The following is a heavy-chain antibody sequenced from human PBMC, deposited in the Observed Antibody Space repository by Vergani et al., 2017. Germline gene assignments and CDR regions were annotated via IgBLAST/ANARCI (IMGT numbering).Heavy chain of an antibody. J-gene: IGHJ5*01. V-gene: IGHV7-4-1*02. Sequence: QVQLVQSGSELKKPGASVKVSCKASGYTFTSYAMNWVRQAPGQGLEWMGWINTNTGNPTYAQGFTGRFVFSLDTSVSTAYLQISSLKAEDTAVDYWAREEVPAAPLRCDSWGQGTLVTVSS. CDR3: AREEVPAAPLRCDS. CDR2: INTNTGNP. CDR1: GYTFTSYA. D-gene: IGHD2-2*01.